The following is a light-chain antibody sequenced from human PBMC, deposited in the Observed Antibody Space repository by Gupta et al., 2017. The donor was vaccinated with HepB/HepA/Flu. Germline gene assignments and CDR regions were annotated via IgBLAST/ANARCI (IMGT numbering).Light chain of an antibody. J-gene: IGLJ2*01. CDR3: WSYAGTNILV. CDR2: DVN. V-gene: IGLV2-11*01. CDR1: SSDVGGYNY. Sequence: QSALTQPRSVSGSPGPSVTISCTGSSSDVGGYNYVSWYQQHPGKAPKLMIYDVNKRPSGVPDRFSGSKSGNTASLTISGLQAEDEAYYYCWSYAGTNILVFGGGTKLTVL.